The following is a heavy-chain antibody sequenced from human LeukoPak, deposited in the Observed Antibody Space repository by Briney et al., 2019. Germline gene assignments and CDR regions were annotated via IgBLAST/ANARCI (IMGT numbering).Heavy chain of an antibody. Sequence: SETLSLTCAVSGGSISSSNWWSWVRQPPGKGLEWIGEIYHSGSTNYNPSLKSRVTISVDTSKNQFSLKLSSVTAADTAVYYCARVLPSNYDFWSGYWGYYFDYWGQGTLVTVSS. V-gene: IGHV4-4*02. CDR3: ARVLPSNYDFWSGYWGYYFDY. J-gene: IGHJ4*02. D-gene: IGHD3-3*01. CDR1: GGSISSSNW. CDR2: IYHSGST.